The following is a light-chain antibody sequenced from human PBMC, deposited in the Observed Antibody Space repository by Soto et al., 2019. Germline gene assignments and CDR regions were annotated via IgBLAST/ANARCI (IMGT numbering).Light chain of an antibody. V-gene: IGKV3-15*01. Sequence: EVVMTQSPATLSVSPVERATLSCRASQRVDRHLAWFQQKPGQPPRLLIYGASPRATGIPARFSGSGSGTEFPLTVSRLQSEDFAVYYCQQYKTWPPWTFGQGTKVEI. J-gene: IGKJ1*01. CDR1: QRVDRH. CDR2: GAS. CDR3: QQYKTWPPWT.